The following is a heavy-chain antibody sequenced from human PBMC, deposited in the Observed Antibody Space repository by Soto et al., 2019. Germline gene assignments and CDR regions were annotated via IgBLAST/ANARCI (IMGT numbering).Heavy chain of an antibody. CDR2: VYYNENT. Sequence: SETLSLTCSVSGASINNFAYYWGWIRQPPGKGLEWIGTVYYNENTYYNPSLRSRVAISVDTAKNQFSLNLRSVTAADTAVYFCARRERYYGSPGWFDPWGQGTLVTAPQ. V-gene: IGHV4-39*01. D-gene: IGHD3-10*01. CDR1: GASINNFAYY. CDR3: ARRERYYGSPGWFDP. J-gene: IGHJ5*01.